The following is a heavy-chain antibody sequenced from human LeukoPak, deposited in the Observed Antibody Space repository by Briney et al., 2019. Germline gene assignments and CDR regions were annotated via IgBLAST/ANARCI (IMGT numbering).Heavy chain of an antibody. J-gene: IGHJ6*02. CDR1: GFTFSSYS. D-gene: IGHD3-22*01. CDR3: ARDGLYYDSSGYQSYGMDV. CDR2: ISSSSYI. Sequence: GGSLRLSCAASGFTFSSYSMNWVRQAPGKGLEWVSSISSSSYIYYADSVKGRFTISRDNAKNSLYLQMNSLRAEDTAVYYCARDGLYYDSSGYQSYGMDVWGQGTTVTVSS. V-gene: IGHV3-21*01.